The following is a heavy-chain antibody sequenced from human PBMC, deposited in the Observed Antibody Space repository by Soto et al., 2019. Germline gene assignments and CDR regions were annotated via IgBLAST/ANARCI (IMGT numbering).Heavy chain of an antibody. Sequence: EVQLVESGGALVQPGGSLRLSCAASGFTLSTYWMHWVRQAPGKGLVWVSRINPDASTTKYADSVKGRFTISRDNAENTLYLQMDSLRAEDTAVYYCGRGGLEMADCWGQGTLVTVSS. CDR1: GFTLSTYW. V-gene: IGHV3-74*01. CDR3: GRGGLEMADC. CDR2: INPDASTT. D-gene: IGHD1-1*01. J-gene: IGHJ4*02.